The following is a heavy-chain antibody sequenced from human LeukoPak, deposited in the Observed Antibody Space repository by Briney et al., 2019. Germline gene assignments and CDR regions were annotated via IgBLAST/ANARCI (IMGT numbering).Heavy chain of an antibody. D-gene: IGHD2-15*01. Sequence: ASVKVSCKASGYSFSRYGINWVRQAPGQGLEWMGGISAYNGNANYAQNLQGRVTMTTDTSTSTAYMELRSLRSGDTAVYYCARGYGHDYWGQGTLVTVSS. V-gene: IGHV1-18*01. J-gene: IGHJ4*02. CDR1: GYSFSRYG. CDR2: ISAYNGNA. CDR3: ARGYGHDY.